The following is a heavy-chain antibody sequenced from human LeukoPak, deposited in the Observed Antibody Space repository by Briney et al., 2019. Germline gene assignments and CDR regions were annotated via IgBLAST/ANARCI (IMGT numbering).Heavy chain of an antibody. CDR3: AKDFSGWPRH. D-gene: IGHD6-19*01. J-gene: IGHJ4*02. V-gene: IGHV3-30*02. CDR2: IWYGGSNK. CDR1: GFTFSTYW. Sequence: PGGSLRLSCAASGFTFSTYWMHWVRQAPGKGLEWVAVIWYGGSNKYYADSVKGRFTISRDNSKNTLYLQMNSLRAEDTAVYYCAKDFSGWPRHWGQGTLVTVSS.